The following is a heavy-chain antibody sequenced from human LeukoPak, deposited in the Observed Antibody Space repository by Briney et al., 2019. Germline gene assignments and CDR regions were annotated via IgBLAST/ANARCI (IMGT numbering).Heavy chain of an antibody. CDR2: IIPIFGTA. Sequence: SVKVSCKASGGTVSSYAISWVRQAPGQGHEWMGGIIPIFGTANYAQKFQGRVTITTDESTSTAYMELSSLRSEDTAVYYCAIRGYSYGFEIDYWGQGTLVTVSS. CDR1: GGTVSSYA. D-gene: IGHD5-18*01. J-gene: IGHJ4*02. V-gene: IGHV1-69*05. CDR3: AIRGYSYGFEIDY.